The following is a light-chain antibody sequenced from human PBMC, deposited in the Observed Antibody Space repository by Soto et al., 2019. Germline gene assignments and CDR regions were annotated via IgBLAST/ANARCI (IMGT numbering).Light chain of an antibody. V-gene: IGKV3-20*01. Sequence: EIVMTQSPATLSVSPGERATPPCRASQSVSSNLSWYQQKPGQAPRLLIYGASTRATGTPDRFSGSGSGTDFTLTINRLEPEDFALYYCQQYGSSPPTFGQGTKVDIK. J-gene: IGKJ1*01. CDR3: QQYGSSPPT. CDR1: QSVSSN. CDR2: GAS.